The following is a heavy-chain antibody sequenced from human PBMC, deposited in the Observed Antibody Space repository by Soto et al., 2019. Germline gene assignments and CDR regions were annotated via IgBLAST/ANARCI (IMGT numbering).Heavy chain of an antibody. CDR1: GFTFSTFA. Sequence: GGSLRLSCAASGFTFSTFALHWVRQAPGKGLEWVALISHDGSNKHYADSVKGRFTISRDNSKNTLYMQMDSLRLEDTAVYYCARDGLPDDFRSGGYWFDPWGQGTLVTVSS. CDR3: ARDGLPDDFRSGGYWFDP. CDR2: ISHDGSNK. V-gene: IGHV3-30*04. D-gene: IGHD3-3*01. J-gene: IGHJ5*02.